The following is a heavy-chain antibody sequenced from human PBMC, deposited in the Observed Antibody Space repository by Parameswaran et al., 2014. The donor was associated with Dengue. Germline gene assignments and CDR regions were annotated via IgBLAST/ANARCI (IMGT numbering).Heavy chain of an antibody. J-gene: IGHJ4*02. CDR3: ARHRITMVRGID. CDR2: IYYSGST. V-gene: IGHV4-39*01. D-gene: IGHD3-10*01. Sequence: WIRQPPGKGLEWIGSIYYSGSTYYNPSLKSRVTISVDTSKNQFSLKLSSVTAADTAVYYCARHRITMVRGIDWGQGTLVTVSS.